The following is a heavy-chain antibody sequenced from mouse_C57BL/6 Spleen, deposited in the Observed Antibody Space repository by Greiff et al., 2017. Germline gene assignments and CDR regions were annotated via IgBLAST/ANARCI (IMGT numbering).Heavy chain of an antibody. J-gene: IGHJ4*01. CDR1: GYTFTSYW. CDR2: IYPSDSET. V-gene: IGHV1-61*01. D-gene: IGHD4-1*01. CDR3: ARAGTLYAMDY. Sequence: VKLQQPGAELVRPGSSVKLSCKASGYTFTSYWMDWVKQRPGQGLEWIGNIYPSDSETTYNQKFKDKATFTVDKSSSTAYMQLSSLTSEASEVYDCARAGTLYAMDYWGQGTSVTVSS.